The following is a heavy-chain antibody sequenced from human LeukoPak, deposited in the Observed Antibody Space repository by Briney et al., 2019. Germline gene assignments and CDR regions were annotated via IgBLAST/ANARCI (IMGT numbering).Heavy chain of an antibody. V-gene: IGHV1-2*02. D-gene: IGHD3-10*01. J-gene: IGHJ6*02. Sequence: ASVKVSCKASGYTFIGYYMHWVRQAPGQGLEWMGWINTNSGGTNYAQKFQGRITMTRDTTISTAYMELSSLKSDDTAVYYCAKDTYYYDSGSYHHYGMDVWGQGTTVTVSS. CDR1: GYTFIGYY. CDR2: INTNSGGT. CDR3: AKDTYYYDSGSYHHYGMDV.